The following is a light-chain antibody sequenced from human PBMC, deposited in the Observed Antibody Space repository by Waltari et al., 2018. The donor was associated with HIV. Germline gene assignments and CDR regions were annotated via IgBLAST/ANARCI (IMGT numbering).Light chain of an antibody. J-gene: IGLJ3*02. CDR2: LEGGGGY. Sequence: QPVLTQSSSASASLGSSVKLTCPLTSGQSRNIIAWHQQQPGKAPRYLMKLEGGGGYNKGSGVPDRFSGSSSGADRYLTISNLQFEDEADYYCETWDSSTWVFGGGTKVTVL. V-gene: IGLV4-60*02. CDR3: ETWDSSTWV. CDR1: SGQSRNI.